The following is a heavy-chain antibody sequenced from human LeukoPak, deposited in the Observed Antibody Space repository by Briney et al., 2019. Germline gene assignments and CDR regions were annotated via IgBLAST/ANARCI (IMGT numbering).Heavy chain of an antibody. D-gene: IGHD1-26*01. CDR2: IIPIFGTA. CDR3: ARDRSGSFHNHPAFDI. V-gene: IGHV1-69*13. CDR1: GGTFSSNA. J-gene: IGHJ3*02. Sequence: ASVKVSCKASGGTFSSNAISWVRQAPGQGLEWMGGIIPIFGTANYAQKFQGRVTITADESTSTAYMELSSLRSEDTAVYYCARDRSGSFHNHPAFDIWGQGTMVTVSS.